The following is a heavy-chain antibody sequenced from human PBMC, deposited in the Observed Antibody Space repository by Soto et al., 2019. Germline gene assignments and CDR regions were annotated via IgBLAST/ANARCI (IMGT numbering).Heavy chain of an antibody. D-gene: IGHD5-12*01. V-gene: IGHV3-53*01. CDR1: GFDGSSTH. Sequence: EVQLVESGGGLIQPGGSLRLSCAASGFDGSSTHMSWVRQAPGKGLEWVSLLYSGGRTNYADSVKSRFTISRDNSKNTLYLQMNSLRAEDTAVYYCAIRRRYSGYDSAFEVWGQGTMVTVSS. CDR3: AIRRRYSGYDSAFEV. CDR2: LYSGGRT. J-gene: IGHJ3*01.